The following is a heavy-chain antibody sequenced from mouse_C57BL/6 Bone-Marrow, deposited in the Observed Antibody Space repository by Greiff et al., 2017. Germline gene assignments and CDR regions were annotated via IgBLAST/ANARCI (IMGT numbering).Heavy chain of an antibody. V-gene: IGHV10-1*01. CDR1: GFSFNTYA. CDR2: IRSKSNNYAT. CDR3: VRLDDWFAY. J-gene: IGHJ3*01. D-gene: IGHD3-1*01. Sequence: DVHLVESGGGLVQPKGSLKLSCAASGFSFNTYAMNWVRQAPGKGLEWVARIRSKSNNYATYYADSVKDRFTISRDDSESMLYLQMNNLKTEDTAMYYCVRLDDWFAYWGQGTLVTVSA.